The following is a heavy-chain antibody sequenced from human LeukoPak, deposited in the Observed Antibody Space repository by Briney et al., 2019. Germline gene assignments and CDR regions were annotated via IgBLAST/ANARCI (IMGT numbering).Heavy chain of an antibody. J-gene: IGHJ4*02. D-gene: IGHD1-26*01. CDR3: ARILGGDEGADY. Sequence: GGSLRLPCAASEFTFSDYWMTWVRQAPGKGLEWVANVNQDGNNKNYVESVKGRFTISRDNAKNSLHLQMNSLRAEDTAVYYCARILGGDEGADYWGQGTLVTVSS. V-gene: IGHV3-7*01. CDR1: EFTFSDYW. CDR2: VNQDGNNK.